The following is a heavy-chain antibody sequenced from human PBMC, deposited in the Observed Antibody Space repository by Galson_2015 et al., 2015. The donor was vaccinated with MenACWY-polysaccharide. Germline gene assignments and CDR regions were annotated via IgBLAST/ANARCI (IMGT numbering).Heavy chain of an antibody. CDR2: INSDESRT. D-gene: IGHD2/OR15-2a*01. CDR3: ARERVDVSVIDAYPLVDL. J-gene: IGHJ4*02. CDR1: GFTFSRHW. Sequence: SLRLSCAASGFTFSRHWMHWVRQAPGKGLVWVSRINSDESRTDHADSVKGRFTIYRDNDKDTLHLEMNSLRAEDTAVYYCARERVDVSVIDAYPLVDLWGQGSLLIVSS. V-gene: IGHV3-74*01.